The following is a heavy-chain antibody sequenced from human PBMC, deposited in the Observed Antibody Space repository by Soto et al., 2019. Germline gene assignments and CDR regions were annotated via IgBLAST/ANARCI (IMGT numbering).Heavy chain of an antibody. CDR2: IKSKTDGGTT. J-gene: IGHJ4*02. CDR1: GFTFSNAW. D-gene: IGHD3-22*01. V-gene: IGHV3-15*01. CDR3: TTDPYDSSGYYPYFDY. Sequence: GGSLRLSCAASGFTFSNAWMSWVRQAPGKGLEWVGRIKSKTDGGTTDYAAPVKGRFTISRDDSKNTLYLQMNSLKTEDTAVYYCTTDPYDSSGYYPYFDYWGQGTLVTVSS.